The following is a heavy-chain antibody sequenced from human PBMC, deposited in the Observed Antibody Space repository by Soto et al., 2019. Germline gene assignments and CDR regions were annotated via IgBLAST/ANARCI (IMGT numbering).Heavy chain of an antibody. CDR3: ADAAIPVAGRHPYV. V-gene: IGHV1-2*02. J-gene: IGHJ1*01. CDR2: INPNNGVT. D-gene: IGHD6-19*01. Sequence: AAVKVSCKSSGYMFTGFYLHWVRQAPGQGLEWMGWINPNNGVTTYAKNFQGRVTMTRDSSISTAYMELSSLRSDETAGYFCADAAIPVAGRHPYVRGQGAVGTV. CDR1: GYMFTGFY.